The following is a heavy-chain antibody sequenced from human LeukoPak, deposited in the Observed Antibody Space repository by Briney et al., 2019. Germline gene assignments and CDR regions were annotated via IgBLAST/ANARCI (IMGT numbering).Heavy chain of an antibody. J-gene: IGHJ6*03. D-gene: IGHD1-26*01. CDR1: GYTFTGYY. Sequence: GASVKVSCKASGYTFTGYYMHWVRQAPGQGLEWMGGIIPIFGTANYAQKFQGRVTITTDESTSTAYMELSSLRSEDTAVYYCALGASHYYYYYMDVWGKGTTVTVSS. CDR2: IIPIFGTA. V-gene: IGHV1-69*05. CDR3: ALGASHYYYYYMDV.